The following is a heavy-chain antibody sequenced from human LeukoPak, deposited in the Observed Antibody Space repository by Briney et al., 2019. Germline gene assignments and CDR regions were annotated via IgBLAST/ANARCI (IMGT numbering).Heavy chain of an antibody. D-gene: IGHD1-26*01. V-gene: IGHV1-2*02. CDR2: INPNSGGT. Sequence: ASVKVSCKASGYTFTGYYMHWVRQAPGQGLEWMGWINPNSGGTNYAQKFQGRVTMTRDTSINTDYMELSRLRSDDTAVYYCAKEDSGSSIDYWGQGTLITVSS. J-gene: IGHJ4*02. CDR3: AKEDSGSSIDY. CDR1: GYTFTGYY.